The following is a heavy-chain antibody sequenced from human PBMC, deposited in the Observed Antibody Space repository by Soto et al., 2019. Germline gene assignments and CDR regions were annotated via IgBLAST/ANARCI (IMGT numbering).Heavy chain of an antibody. CDR2: ISSDDGNT. CDR1: GYTFTNYY. V-gene: IGHV1-18*01. J-gene: IGHJ5*02. CDR3: ARGDGYSSSLLIDP. D-gene: IGHD6-13*01. Sequence: ASVKVSCKASGYTFTNYYMHWVRQAPGQGLEWMGMISSDDGNTTYAQKLQGRVTMTTDTSTSTAYMELRSLRSDDAAVYYCARGDGYSSSLLIDPWGQGTLVTVSS.